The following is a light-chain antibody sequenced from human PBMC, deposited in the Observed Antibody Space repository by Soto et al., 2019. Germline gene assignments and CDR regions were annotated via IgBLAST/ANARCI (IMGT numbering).Light chain of an antibody. CDR2: DSS. CDR1: QSVSSY. V-gene: IGKV3-11*01. CDR3: QQRSVWPLT. Sequence: EIVLTQFPATLYLSPGDGATLSCRASQSVSSYLAWYQQKRGQAPRLLIYDSSNRATGIPARFSGSGSGTDFSLISSRLEPEDFAVYYCQQRSVWPLTFGGGTKVEIK. J-gene: IGKJ4*01.